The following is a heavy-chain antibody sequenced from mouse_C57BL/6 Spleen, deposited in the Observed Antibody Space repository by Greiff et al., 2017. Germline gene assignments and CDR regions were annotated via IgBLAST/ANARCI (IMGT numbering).Heavy chain of an antibody. CDR3: AREGLLY. V-gene: IGHV1-69*01. CDR1: GYTFTSYW. J-gene: IGHJ2*01. Sequence: QVQLQQSGAELVMPGASVKLSCKASGYTFTSYWMHWVKQRPGQGLEWIGEIDPSDSYTNYNQKFKGKSTLTVDKSSSTAYMQLSSLTSEDSAVYYCAREGLLYWGQGTTLTVSS. CDR2: IDPSDSYT. D-gene: IGHD2-12*01.